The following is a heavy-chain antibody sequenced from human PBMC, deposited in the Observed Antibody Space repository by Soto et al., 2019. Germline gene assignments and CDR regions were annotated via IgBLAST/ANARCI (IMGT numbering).Heavy chain of an antibody. V-gene: IGHV3-15*01. CDR1: GFTFSNAW. Sequence: GGSLRLSCAASGFTFSNAWMSWVRQAPGKGLEWVGRIKSKTDGGTTDYAAPVKGRFTISRDDSKNTLYLQMNSLKTEDTAVYYCTTDLGVRYYDFWSGYLTGSTDDYYGMDVWGQGTTVTVSS. J-gene: IGHJ6*02. CDR2: IKSKTDGGTT. D-gene: IGHD3-3*01. CDR3: TTDLGVRYYDFWSGYLTGSTDDYYGMDV.